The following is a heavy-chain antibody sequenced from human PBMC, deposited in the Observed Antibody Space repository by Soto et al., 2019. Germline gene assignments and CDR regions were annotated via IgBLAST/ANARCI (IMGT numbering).Heavy chain of an antibody. J-gene: IGHJ3*02. V-gene: IGHV3-66*01. CDR2: IYSGGST. D-gene: IGHD2-21*01. Sequence: GGSLRLSCAASGFTVSSNYMSWVRQAPGKGLEWVSVIYSGGSTYYADSVKGRFTISRDNSKNTLYLQMNSLRAEDTAVYYCARASPYCGGDCYDAFDIWGQGTMVTVSS. CDR1: GFTVSSNY. CDR3: ARASPYCGGDCYDAFDI.